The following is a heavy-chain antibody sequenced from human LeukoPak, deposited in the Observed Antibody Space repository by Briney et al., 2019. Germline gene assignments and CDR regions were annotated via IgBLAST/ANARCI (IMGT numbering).Heavy chain of an antibody. CDR3: AKDIGFLEWLLTFDY. CDR2: RWYDGSNK. D-gene: IGHD3-3*01. CDR1: AFTFSSYG. Sequence: GGSLSPSCAASAFTFSSYGMHWVRQAPGKGLEWVAVRWYDGSNKYYADSVKGRFTISRDNSKNTLYLQMNSLRAEDTAVYYCAKDIGFLEWLLTFDYWGQGTLVTVSS. V-gene: IGHV3-33*06. J-gene: IGHJ4*02.